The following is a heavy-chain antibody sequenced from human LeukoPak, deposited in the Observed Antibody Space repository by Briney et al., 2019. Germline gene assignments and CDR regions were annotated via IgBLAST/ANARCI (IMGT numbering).Heavy chain of an antibody. CDR1: GFTFSSYA. J-gene: IGHJ4*02. Sequence: GGSLRLSCTASGFTFSSYAMSWVRQAPGKGLEWVSAISGSGGSTYYADSVKGRFTISRDNSKNTLYLQMNSLRAEDTAVYYCAKPQWLVYNYFDYWGQGTLVTVSS. V-gene: IGHV3-23*01. CDR2: ISGSGGST. D-gene: IGHD6-19*01. CDR3: AKPQWLVYNYFDY.